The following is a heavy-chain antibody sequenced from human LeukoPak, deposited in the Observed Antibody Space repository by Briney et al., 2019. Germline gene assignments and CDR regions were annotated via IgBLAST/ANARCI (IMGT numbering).Heavy chain of an antibody. CDR2: INAGNGNT. J-gene: IGHJ4*02. CDR1: GYTFTSYA. Sequence: GASVKVSCKASGYTFTSYAMHWVRQAPGQRLEWMGWINAGNGNTKYSQKFRGRVTITRDTSASTAYMELSSLRSEDTAVYYCARPDSSWYAYFDYWGQGTLVTVSS. CDR3: ARPDSSWYAYFDY. V-gene: IGHV1-3*01. D-gene: IGHD6-13*01.